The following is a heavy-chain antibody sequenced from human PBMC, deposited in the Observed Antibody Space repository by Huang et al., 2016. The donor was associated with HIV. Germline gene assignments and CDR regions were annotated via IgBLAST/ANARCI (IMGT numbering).Heavy chain of an antibody. CDR2: IIPRLGTR. Sequence: QVQLVQSGAEGRKPGSSVTVSCRASGGSFNNFGINWVRQAPGQGLEWMGGIIPRLGTRNDAQRFQGRVTITADETTGVVYMELSSLRADDTAVYFCAKRGGAWGSPYAFDLWGPGTMVTVSS. D-gene: IGHD3-16*01. J-gene: IGHJ3*01. CDR1: GGSFNNFG. V-gene: IGHV1-69*13. CDR3: AKRGGAWGSPYAFDL.